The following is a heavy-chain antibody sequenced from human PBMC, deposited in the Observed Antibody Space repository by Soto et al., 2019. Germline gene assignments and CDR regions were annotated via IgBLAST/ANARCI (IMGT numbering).Heavy chain of an antibody. D-gene: IGHD6-19*01. CDR2: ISYDGSNK. V-gene: IGHV3-30-3*01. J-gene: IGHJ5*02. CDR1: GFTFSSYA. Sequence: QVQLVESGGGVVQPGRSLRLSCAASGFTFSSYAMHWVRQAPGKGLEWVAVISYDGSNKYYADSVKGRFTISRDNSKNTLYLQMNSLRAGDTAVYYCARVGIAVAGTNWFDPWGQGTLVTVSS. CDR3: ARVGIAVAGTNWFDP.